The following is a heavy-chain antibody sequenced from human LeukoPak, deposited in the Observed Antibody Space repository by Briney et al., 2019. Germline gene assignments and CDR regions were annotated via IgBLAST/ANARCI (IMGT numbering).Heavy chain of an antibody. D-gene: IGHD1-1*01. J-gene: IGHJ4*02. V-gene: IGHV3-23*01. CDR1: GFTFSSYW. CDR3: AKLWTGTTSY. Sequence: GGSLRLSCAASGFTFSSYWMSWVRQAPGKGLEWVSAISGSGGSTYYADSVKGRFTISRDNSKNSLYLQMNSLRAEDTAVYYCAKLWTGTTSYWGQGTLVTVSS. CDR2: ISGSGGST.